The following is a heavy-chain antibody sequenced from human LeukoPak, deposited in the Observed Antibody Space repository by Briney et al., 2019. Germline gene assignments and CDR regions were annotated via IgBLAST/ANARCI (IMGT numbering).Heavy chain of an antibody. CDR3: ARTYYYDSSGYYLDAFDI. J-gene: IGHJ3*02. CDR1: GYTFTSYD. V-gene: IGHV1-8*01. D-gene: IGHD3-22*01. CDR2: MNPNSGNT. Sequence: ASVKVSCKASGYTFTSYDINWVRQATGQGLEWMGWMNPNSGNTGYAQKFQGRVTMTRNPSISTAYMELSSLRSEDTAVYYCARTYYYDSSGYYLDAFDIWGQGTMVTVSS.